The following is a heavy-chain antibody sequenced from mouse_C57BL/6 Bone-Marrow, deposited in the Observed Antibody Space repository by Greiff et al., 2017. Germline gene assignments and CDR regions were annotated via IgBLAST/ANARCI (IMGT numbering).Heavy chain of an antibody. Sequence: EVKLQQSGPELVKPGASVKMSCKASGYTFTDYNMHWVKQSHGKSLEWIGYINPNNGGTSYNQKFKGKATLTVNQSSSTAYMELRSLTSEDSAVYYCARLGDYPWFAYWGQGTLVTVSA. V-gene: IGHV1-22*01. D-gene: IGHD2-4*01. CDR3: ARLGDYPWFAY. CDR1: GYTFTDYN. J-gene: IGHJ3*01. CDR2: INPNNGGT.